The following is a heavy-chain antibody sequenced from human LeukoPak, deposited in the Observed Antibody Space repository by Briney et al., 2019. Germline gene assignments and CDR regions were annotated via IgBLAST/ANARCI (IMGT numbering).Heavy chain of an antibody. V-gene: IGHV3-33*01. D-gene: IGHD3-3*01. CDR3: ARGRWSWGYGMWYFDL. CDR1: GFTFSSYG. Sequence: GGSLRLSCAASGFTFSSYGMHWVRQAPGKGLEWVAVIWYDGSNKYYADSVKGRFTISRDNSKNTLYLQMNSLRAEDTAVYYCARGRWSWGYGMWYFDLWGRGTLVTVSS. CDR2: IWYDGSNK. J-gene: IGHJ2*01.